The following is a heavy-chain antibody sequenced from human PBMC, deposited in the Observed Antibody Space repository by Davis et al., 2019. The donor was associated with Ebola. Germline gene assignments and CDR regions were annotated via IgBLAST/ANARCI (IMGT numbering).Heavy chain of an antibody. CDR1: GYTFTGYY. CDR2: MNPNSGNT. J-gene: IGHJ6*02. CDR3: ARDGRFHYGMDV. V-gene: IGHV1-8*03. D-gene: IGHD1-26*01. Sequence: AASVKVSCKASGYTFTGYYIHWVRQAPGQGLEWMGWMNPNSGNTGYAQKFQGRVTITADKSTSTAYMELSSLRSEDTAVYYFARDGRFHYGMDVWGQGTTVTVSS.